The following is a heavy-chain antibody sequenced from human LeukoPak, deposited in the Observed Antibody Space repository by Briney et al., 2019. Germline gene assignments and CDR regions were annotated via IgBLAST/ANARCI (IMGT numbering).Heavy chain of an antibody. V-gene: IGHV4-30-2*01. CDR3: ASLLQYCSSTSCSPDY. Sequence: SETLSLTCTVSGGSISSGGYYWSWIRQPPGKGLEWIGYIYHSGSTYYNPSLKSRVTISVDRSKNQFSLKLSSVTAADTAVYYCASLLQYCSSTSCSPDYWGQGTLVTVSS. CDR2: IYHSGST. D-gene: IGHD2-2*01. J-gene: IGHJ4*02. CDR1: GGSISSGGYY.